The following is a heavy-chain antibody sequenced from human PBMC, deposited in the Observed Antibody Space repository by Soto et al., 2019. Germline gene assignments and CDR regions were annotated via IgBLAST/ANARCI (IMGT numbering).Heavy chain of an antibody. CDR3: AKARGRSNWVNYYGLDV. V-gene: IGHV1-2*02. CDR1: GYTFTDYH. J-gene: IGHJ6*02. D-gene: IGHD2-15*01. CDR2: ITPDSGDT. Sequence: QVQLVQSGAEVKKSGASVKVSCKASGYTFTDYHMHWVRQAPGQGLEWMGWITPDSGDTKYAQKFQGRVTMTRDTSISTVYMELTSLTSDDTAVYFCAKARGRSNWVNYYGLDVWGQGTTVTVSS.